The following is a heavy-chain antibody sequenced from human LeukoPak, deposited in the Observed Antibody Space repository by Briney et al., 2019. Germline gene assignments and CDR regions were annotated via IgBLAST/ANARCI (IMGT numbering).Heavy chain of an antibody. V-gene: IGHV1-18*04. CDR3: ARASIVRGVFDY. CDR2: ISAYNGNT. CDR1: GYTFTSYG. Sequence: ASVKVSCTASGYTFTSYGISWVRQAPGQGLEWMGWISAYNGNTNYAQKLQGRVTMTTDTSTSTAYTELRSLRSDDTAVYYCARASIVRGVFDYWGQGTLVTVYS. J-gene: IGHJ4*02. D-gene: IGHD3-10*01.